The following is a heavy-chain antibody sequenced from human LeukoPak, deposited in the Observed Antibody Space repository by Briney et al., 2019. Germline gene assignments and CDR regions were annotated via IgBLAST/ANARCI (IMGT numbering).Heavy chain of an antibody. CDR1: EFTFSSYS. V-gene: IGHV3-48*02. Sequence: GGSLRLSCAASEFTFSSYSMSWVRQAPGKGLEWVSHIGSSSSSIYYADSVKGRFTVSRDNAKNSLFLQMNSLRDEDTAVYYCARGSFWSFDYWGQGTLVTVSS. CDR2: IGSSSSSI. J-gene: IGHJ4*02. CDR3: ARGSFWSFDY. D-gene: IGHD1-26*01.